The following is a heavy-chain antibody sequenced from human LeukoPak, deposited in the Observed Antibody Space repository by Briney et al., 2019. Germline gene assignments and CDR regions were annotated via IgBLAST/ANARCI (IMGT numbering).Heavy chain of an antibody. CDR2: INHSGST. V-gene: IGHV4-34*01. CDR1: GGSFSGYY. J-gene: IGHJ4*02. D-gene: IGHD1-20*01. CDR3: ARGDGITGTQGRLDY. Sequence: SETLSLTCAVYGGSFSGYYWSWIRQPPGKGLEWIGEINHSGSTNYNPSLKSRVTISVDTSNNQFSPKLSSVTAADTAVYYCARGDGITGTQGRLDYWGQGTLVTVSS.